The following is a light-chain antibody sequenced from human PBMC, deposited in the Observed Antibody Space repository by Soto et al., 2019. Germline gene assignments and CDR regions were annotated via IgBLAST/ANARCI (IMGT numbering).Light chain of an antibody. Sequence: EIVLTQSPGTLSLSPGDKAPLSSRAILSFSSSSLAGYQRNPGQAPRLLIYGASSRATGIPGRFSGSGSGTDFTLTISRLEPEDFAVYYCQQYDSSPWTFGQVTKVEIK. CDR2: GAS. CDR1: LSFSSSS. CDR3: QQYDSSPWT. J-gene: IGKJ1*01. V-gene: IGKV3-20*01.